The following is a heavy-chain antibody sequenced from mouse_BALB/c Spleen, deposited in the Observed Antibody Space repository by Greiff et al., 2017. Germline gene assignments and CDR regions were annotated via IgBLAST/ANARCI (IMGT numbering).Heavy chain of an antibody. J-gene: IGHJ4*01. CDR2: IHPSDSAT. D-gene: IGHD1-1*01. V-gene: IGHV1S127*01. CDR3: ARERYYGVEAMDY. Sequence: QVQLQQPGAELVRPGASVKLSCKASGYSFTSYWMHWVKQRPGQGLEWIGMIHPSDSATRLNQKFKDKATLTVDKSSSTAYMQLSSPTSADSAVYFCARERYYGVEAMDYWGQGTSVTVSS. CDR1: GYSFTSYW.